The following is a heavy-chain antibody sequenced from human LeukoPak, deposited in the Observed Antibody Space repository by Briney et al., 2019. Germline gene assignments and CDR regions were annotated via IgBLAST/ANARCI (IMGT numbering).Heavy chain of an antibody. CDR2: IYYSGST. J-gene: IGHJ5*02. D-gene: IGHD3-22*01. V-gene: IGHV4-31*03. Sequence: SQTLSLTCTVSGGSISSGGYYWSWIRQHPGKGLEWIGYIYYSGSTYYNPSLKSRVTISVDTSKNQFSLKLSSVTAADTAVYYCASAIVVVTWNWFDPWGQGTLVTVSS. CDR3: ASAIVVVTWNWFDP. CDR1: GGSISSGGYY.